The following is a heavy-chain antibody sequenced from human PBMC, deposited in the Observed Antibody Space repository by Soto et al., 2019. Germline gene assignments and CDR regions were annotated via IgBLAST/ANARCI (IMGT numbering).Heavy chain of an antibody. V-gene: IGHV4-61*01. CDR2: IYYTGST. J-gene: IGHJ4*02. Sequence: SETLSLTCAVSGDSISSSNWWSWIRQPPGRGLEWIGYIYYTGSTSYNPSLKSRVTISIDTSRNQFSLKLSSVTAADTAVYYCAREFSNSPEAFDSWGQGSLVTVSS. CDR3: AREFSNSPEAFDS. D-gene: IGHD6-6*01. CDR1: GDSISSSNW.